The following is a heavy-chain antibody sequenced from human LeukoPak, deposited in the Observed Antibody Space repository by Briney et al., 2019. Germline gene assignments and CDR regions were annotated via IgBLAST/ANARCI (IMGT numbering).Heavy chain of an antibody. Sequence: GGSLRPSCAASGFTFSSYAMHWVRQAPGKGLEWVAVISYDGSNKYYADSVKGRFTISRDNSKNTLYLQMNSLRAEDTAVYYCARSLAAGRVSYYGMDVWGQGTTVTVSS. J-gene: IGHJ6*02. CDR2: ISYDGSNK. CDR1: GFTFSSYA. D-gene: IGHD6-13*01. V-gene: IGHV3-30-3*01. CDR3: ARSLAAGRVSYYGMDV.